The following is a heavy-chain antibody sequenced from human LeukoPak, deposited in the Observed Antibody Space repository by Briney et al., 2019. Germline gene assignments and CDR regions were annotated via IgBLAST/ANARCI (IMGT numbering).Heavy chain of an antibody. D-gene: IGHD1-1*01. CDR2: ISGSNSYI. CDR3: ARALTTLTYEGY. CDR1: GGSISSGGYS. Sequence: LSLTCAVSGGSISSGGYSWSWIRQPPGKGLEWVSSISGSNSYIFYADSVKGRFTVSRDNAKDSLYLQMNSLRAEDTAVYYCARALTTLTYEGYWGQGTLVTVSS. J-gene: IGHJ4*02. V-gene: IGHV3-21*01.